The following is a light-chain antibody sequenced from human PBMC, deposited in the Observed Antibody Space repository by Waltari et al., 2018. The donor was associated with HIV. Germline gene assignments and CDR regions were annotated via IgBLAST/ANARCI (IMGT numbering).Light chain of an antibody. CDR3: QQSYRTPRYT. J-gene: IGKJ2*01. Sequence: DIQMTHSPSSLSASVGDRGTITCRASQSIDFYLNWYQQKPGKAPKLLIYTASSLQTGVPSRFSGSGSGTDFTLTINSLQPEDFATYYCQQSYRTPRYTFGQGTKLEIK. CDR1: QSIDFY. CDR2: TAS. V-gene: IGKV1-39*01.